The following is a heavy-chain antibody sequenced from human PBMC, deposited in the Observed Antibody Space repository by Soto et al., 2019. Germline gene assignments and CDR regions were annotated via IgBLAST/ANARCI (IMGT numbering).Heavy chain of an antibody. J-gene: IGHJ4*02. D-gene: IGHD3-22*01. V-gene: IGHV3-48*01. CDR1: GFTFSSYS. CDR2: ISSSSSTI. CDR3: AKDRATYYYDSSSWNDY. Sequence: GGSLRLSCAASGFTFSSYSMNWVRQAPGKGLEWVSYISSSSSTINYADSVKGRFTISRDDSKNTLYLQMNNLRAEDTALYYCAKDRATYYYDSSSWNDYWGQGTLVTVSS.